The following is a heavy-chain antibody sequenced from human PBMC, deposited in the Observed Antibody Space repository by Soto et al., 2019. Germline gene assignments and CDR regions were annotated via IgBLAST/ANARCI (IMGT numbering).Heavy chain of an antibody. V-gene: IGHV1-69*11. CDR2: AVPGRNGT. CDR1: GGTFKNYF. CDR3: ANLVVTSREYQYHYDLDV. Sequence: QVQLVQSGAEVKKPGSSVKVSCKTSGGTFKNYFVSWVRQAPGQGLEWMGKAVPGRNGTDYARKFQGRVTITADESTTTVYMELSSLRSDDTAVYYCANLVVTSREYQYHYDLDVWGQGTAVIVSS. J-gene: IGHJ6*02. D-gene: IGHD2-21*01.